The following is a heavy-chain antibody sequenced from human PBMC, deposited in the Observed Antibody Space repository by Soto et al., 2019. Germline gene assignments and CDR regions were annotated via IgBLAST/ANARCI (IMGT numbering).Heavy chain of an antibody. CDR3: AKEAGDH. Sequence: QMQLVQSGAEVKERGSSVKISCKTSGGTFNTYALTWVRQAPGQGLEWIGGIIPIFGIKNVAQRFQGRVTINTDESLTTAYMEMTSMRSDDTAVYYRAKEAGDHWGQVTLVTVSS. V-gene: IGHV1-69*01. CDR1: GGTFNTYA. D-gene: IGHD3-10*01. CDR2: IIPIFGIK. J-gene: IGHJ4*02.